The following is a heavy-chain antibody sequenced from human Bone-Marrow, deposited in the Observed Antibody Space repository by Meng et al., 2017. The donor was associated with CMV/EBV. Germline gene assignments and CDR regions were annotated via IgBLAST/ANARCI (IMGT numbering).Heavy chain of an antibody. CDR3: AKVFLGYCSSTSCYPFDY. CDR2: IRYEGSNK. V-gene: IGHV3-30*02. Sequence: GESLKISCAASGFTFSSYGMHWVRQAPGKGLEWVAFIRYEGSNKYYADSVKGRFTISSDNSKNTLYLQMNSLRAEDTAVYYGAKVFLGYCSSTSCYPFDYWGQGTLVTVSS. CDR1: GFTFSSYG. J-gene: IGHJ4*02. D-gene: IGHD2-2*01.